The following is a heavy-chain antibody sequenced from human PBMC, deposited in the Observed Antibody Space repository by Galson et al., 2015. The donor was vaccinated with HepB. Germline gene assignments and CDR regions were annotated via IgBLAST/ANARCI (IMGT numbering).Heavy chain of an antibody. CDR2: IYHSGST. V-gene: IGHV4-4*02. D-gene: IGHD6-19*01. CDR3: ASPTPGIAVANPRNDAFDI. Sequence: SETLSLTCAVSGGSISSSNWWSWVRQPPGKGLEWIGEIYHSGSTSYNPSLKSRVTISVDKSKNQFSLKLSSVTAADTAVYYCASPTPGIAVANPRNDAFDIWGQGTMVTVSS. CDR1: GGSISSSNW. J-gene: IGHJ3*02.